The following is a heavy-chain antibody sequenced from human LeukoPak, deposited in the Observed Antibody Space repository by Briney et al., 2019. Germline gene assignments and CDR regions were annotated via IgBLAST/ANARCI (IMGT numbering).Heavy chain of an antibody. CDR1: GYTFTCYY. Sequence: ASVKVSCKASGYTFTCYYMHWVRQAPGQGLEWMGWINPNSGGTNYAQKFQGRVTMTRDTSISTAYMELSRLRSDDTAVYYCARDRIDYGDCQFDYWGQGTLVTVSS. CDR3: ARDRIDYGDCQFDY. CDR2: INPNSGGT. D-gene: IGHD4-17*01. V-gene: IGHV1-2*02. J-gene: IGHJ4*02.